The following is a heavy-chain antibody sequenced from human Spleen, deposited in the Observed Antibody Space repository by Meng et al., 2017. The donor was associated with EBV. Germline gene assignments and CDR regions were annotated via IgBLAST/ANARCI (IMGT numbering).Heavy chain of an antibody. V-gene: IGHV3-11*01. CDR2: ISNSGSTI. CDR1: GFSLSDYY. D-gene: IGHD1-1*01. J-gene: IGHJ4*02. Sequence: QVQLVESGGGLVKPGGSLRLSCAASGFSLSDYYMSVIRQIPGKGLEWVSSISNSGSTINYADFMKGRFTISRDNAKNSLYLQMNSLRAEDTAVYYCARDRLEFLDYWGQGTLVTVSS. CDR3: ARDRLEFLDY.